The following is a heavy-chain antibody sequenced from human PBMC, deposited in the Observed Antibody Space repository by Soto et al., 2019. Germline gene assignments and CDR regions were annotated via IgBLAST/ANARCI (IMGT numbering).Heavy chain of an antibody. D-gene: IGHD6-13*01. J-gene: IGHJ3*02. V-gene: IGHV3-23*03. Sequence: PGGSLRLSCAASGFTFSSYAMSWVRQAPGKGLEWVSSVNSGTTPYYADSVKGRFTISRDNSKNTLYLQMNRLRGEDTAIYYCAKDLPPHSRSPTDAFDIWGQGTMVTVSS. CDR2: VNSGTTP. CDR3: AKDLPPHSRSPTDAFDI. CDR1: GFTFSSYA.